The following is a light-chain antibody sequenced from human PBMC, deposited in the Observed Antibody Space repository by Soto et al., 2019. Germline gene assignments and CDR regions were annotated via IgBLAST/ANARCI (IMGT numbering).Light chain of an antibody. CDR3: QQYGSSPRT. CDR2: DAS. CDR1: QSVSSSY. J-gene: IGKJ1*01. V-gene: IGKV3-20*01. Sequence: EIVLTQSPGTLSLSPGERATLSCRASQSVSSSYLAWYQQKPGQAPRLLIYDASIRATGIPDRFSGSGSGTDFTLTISRLEPEDCAVYYCQQYGSSPRTFGQGTKVEIE.